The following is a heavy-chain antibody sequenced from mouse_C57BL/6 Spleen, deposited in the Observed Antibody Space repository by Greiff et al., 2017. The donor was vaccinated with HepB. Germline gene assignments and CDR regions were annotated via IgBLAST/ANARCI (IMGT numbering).Heavy chain of an antibody. Sequence: EVQLQQSGPELVKPGASVKIPCKASGYTFTDYNMDWVKQSHGKSLEWIGDINPNNGGTIYNQKFKGKATLTVDKSSSTAYMELRSLTSAYTAVYYCARMDDRAWFAYWGQGTLVTVSA. V-gene: IGHV1-18*01. J-gene: IGHJ3*01. CDR2: INPNNGGT. CDR1: GYTFTDYN. CDR3: ARMDDRAWFAY.